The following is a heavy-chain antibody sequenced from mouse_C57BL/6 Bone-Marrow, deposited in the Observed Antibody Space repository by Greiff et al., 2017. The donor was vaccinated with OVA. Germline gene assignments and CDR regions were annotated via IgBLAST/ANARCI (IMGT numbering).Heavy chain of an antibody. CDR2: IDPANGNT. CDR1: GFNIKNTY. CDR3: ARDYYGNYPYYFDY. D-gene: IGHD2-1*01. Sequence: EVKLVESVAELVRPGASVKLSCTASGFNIKNTYMHWVKQRPEQGLEWIGRIDPANGNTKYAPKFQGKATITADTSSNTAYLQLSSLTSEDTAIYSCARDYYGNYPYYFDYWGQGTTLTVSS. V-gene: IGHV14-3*01. J-gene: IGHJ2*01.